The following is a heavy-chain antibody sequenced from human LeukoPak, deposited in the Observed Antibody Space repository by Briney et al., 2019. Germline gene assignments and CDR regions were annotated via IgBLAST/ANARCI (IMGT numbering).Heavy chain of an antibody. D-gene: IGHD3-22*01. V-gene: IGHV1-69*05. CDR2: IIPIFGTA. J-gene: IGHJ5*02. CDR1: GGTFSSYA. Sequence: SVKVSCKASGGTFSSYAISWVRQAPGQGLEWMGGIIPIFGTANYAQKFQGRVTITTDESTSTAYMELSSLRSEDTAVYYCARDDGSSGYYHRIWFDPWGRGTLVTVSS. CDR3: ARDDGSSGYYHRIWFDP.